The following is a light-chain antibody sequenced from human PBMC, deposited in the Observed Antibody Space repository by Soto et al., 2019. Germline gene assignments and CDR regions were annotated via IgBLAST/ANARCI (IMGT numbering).Light chain of an antibody. J-gene: IGLJ2*01. V-gene: IGLV2-23*01. CDR1: SSDVGSYIL. CDR3: CSYAGSTVL. CDR2: EGS. Sequence: QSVLTQPASVSGCPGQSITISCTGTSSDVGSYILVSWYQQHPGKAPKLMIYEGSKRPSGVSNRFSGSKSGNTASLTISGLQAEDEADYYCCSYAGSTVLFGGGTKLTVL.